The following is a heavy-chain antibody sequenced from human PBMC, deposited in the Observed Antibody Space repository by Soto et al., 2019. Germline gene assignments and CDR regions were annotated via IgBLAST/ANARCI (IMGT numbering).Heavy chain of an antibody. Sequence: QVQLVQSGAEVKKPGASVKVSCKASGYTFTSYGISWVRQAPGQGLEWMGWISAYNGNTNYAQKLQGRVTMTTDPSTSTAYMELRSLRSDDTAVYYCVSSPYYYDSSGYYEYYFDYWGQGTLVTVSS. V-gene: IGHV1-18*01. CDR3: VSSPYYYDSSGYYEYYFDY. CDR2: ISAYNGNT. CDR1: GYTFTSYG. J-gene: IGHJ4*02. D-gene: IGHD3-22*01.